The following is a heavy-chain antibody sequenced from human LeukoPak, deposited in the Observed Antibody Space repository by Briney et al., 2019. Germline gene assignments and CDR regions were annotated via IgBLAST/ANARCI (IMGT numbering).Heavy chain of an antibody. CDR3: AREPDYYDSSGYYPDAFDI. D-gene: IGHD3-22*01. J-gene: IGHJ3*02. CDR2: INSRGSTI. Sequence: GRSLRLSCAASGFTFSSYTMNWLRQAPGKGLECVSYINSRGSTISYADSVKGRFTISRDNAKNSLYLQMNSLRAEDTAVYYCAREPDYYDSSGYYPDAFDIWGQGTMVTVSS. V-gene: IGHV3-48*01. CDR1: GFTFSSYT.